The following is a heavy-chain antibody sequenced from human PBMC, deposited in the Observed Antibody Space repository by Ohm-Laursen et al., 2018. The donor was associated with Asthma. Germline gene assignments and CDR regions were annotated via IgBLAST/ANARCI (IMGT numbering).Heavy chain of an antibody. Sequence: SLRLSCTASGFTFSSYAMHWVRQASGKGLEWVGRIRSKANSYATAYAPSLKGRFTISRDDSKNTVDLQMNSLRAEDTAVYYCARDPNIAVAGSLYYYGMDVWGQGTTVTVSS. CDR1: GFTFSSYA. CDR3: ARDPNIAVAGSLYYYGMDV. V-gene: IGHV3-73*01. J-gene: IGHJ6*02. D-gene: IGHD6-19*01. CDR2: IRSKANSYAT.